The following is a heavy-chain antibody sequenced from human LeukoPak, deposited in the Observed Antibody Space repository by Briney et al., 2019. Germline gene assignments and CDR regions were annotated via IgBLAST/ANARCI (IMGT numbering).Heavy chain of an antibody. CDR2: IIPIFGTA. CDR3: AREVXYGSGSFPYYYXXMDV. J-gene: IGHJ6*03. V-gene: IGHV1-69*05. D-gene: IGHD3-10*01. CDR1: GGTFSSYA. Sequence: ASVKVSCKASGGTFSSYAISWVRQAPGQGLEWMGRIIPIFGTANYAQKFQGRVTITTDESTSTAYMELSSLRSEDTAVYYCAREVXYGSGSFPYYYXXMDVWGKGXXVTXSS.